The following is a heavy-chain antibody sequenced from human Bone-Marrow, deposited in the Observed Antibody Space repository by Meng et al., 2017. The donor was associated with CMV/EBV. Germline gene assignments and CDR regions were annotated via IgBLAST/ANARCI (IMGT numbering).Heavy chain of an antibody. CDR2: MNPNSGNT. J-gene: IGHJ4*02. D-gene: IGHD6-6*01. CDR1: GYTFTSYD. V-gene: IGHV1-8*01. CDR3: ARAGSSSTSYYFDY. Sequence: ASVKVSCKASGYTFTSYDIDWVRQATGQGLEWMGWMNPNSGNTGYAQKFQGRVTMTRNTSISTAYMVLSSLRSEDTAVYYCARAGSSSTSYYFDYWGQGTLVTVSS.